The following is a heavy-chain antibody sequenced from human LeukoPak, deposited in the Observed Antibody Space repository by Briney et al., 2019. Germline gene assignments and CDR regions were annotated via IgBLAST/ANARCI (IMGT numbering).Heavy chain of an antibody. CDR1: GFTFSSYA. CDR2: IKQDGSEK. V-gene: IGHV3-7*01. Sequence: GGSLRLSCAASGFTFSSYAMSWVRQAPGKGLEWVANIKQDGSEKYYVDSVKGRFTISRDNAKNSLYLQMNSLRAEDTAVYYCARDPPPPYYYDSSGYYHYWGQGTLVTVSS. CDR3: ARDPPPPYYYDSSGYYHY. J-gene: IGHJ4*02. D-gene: IGHD3-22*01.